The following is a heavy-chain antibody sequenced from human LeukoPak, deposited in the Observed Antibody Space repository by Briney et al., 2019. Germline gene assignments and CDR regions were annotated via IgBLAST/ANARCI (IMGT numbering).Heavy chain of an antibody. D-gene: IGHD4-17*01. Sequence: GASVKVSCKASGYTFTSYGISWVRQAPGQGLEWMGWISAYKGNTNYAQKLQGRVTMTTDTSTSTAYMELRSLRSDDTAVYYCARDLGTVTPNYYYYYYMDVWGKGTTVTVSS. CDR2: ISAYKGNT. CDR3: ARDLGTVTPNYYYYYYMDV. J-gene: IGHJ6*03. V-gene: IGHV1-18*01. CDR1: GYTFTSYG.